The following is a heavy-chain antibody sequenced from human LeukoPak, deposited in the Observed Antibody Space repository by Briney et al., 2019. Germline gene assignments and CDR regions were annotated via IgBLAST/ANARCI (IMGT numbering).Heavy chain of an antibody. CDR1: GFTFSIHG. CDR3: AKGGDSMLGQCDC. D-gene: IGHD3-10*02. V-gene: IGHV3-48*01. J-gene: IGHJ4*02. Sequence: GGSLRLSCAASGFTFSIHGMNWVRQAPGKGLEWVSYIINSGGTVYYTDSVQGRFTISRDNARNSLFLQMNSLRAEDTAVYYCAKGGDSMLGQCDCWGQGTLVTVSS. CDR2: IINSGGTV.